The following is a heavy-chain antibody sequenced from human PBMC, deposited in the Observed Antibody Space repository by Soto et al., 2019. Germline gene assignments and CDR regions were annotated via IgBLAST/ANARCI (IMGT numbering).Heavy chain of an antibody. V-gene: IGHV1-69*01. CDR2: VIPAFNTS. CDR3: ARGDEMTAVTSMEY. Sequence: QVQLEQSGPEVKRPGTSVKVSCKASGGAFGRYSVSCVRQAPGQGLGWIGGVIPAFNTSNYSLKFQGRVAIFADLSTSTVFMELRSLRAEDTALYYCARGDEMTAVTSMEYWGQGTLVTVSS. J-gene: IGHJ4*02. CDR1: GGAFGRYS. D-gene: IGHD4-17*01.